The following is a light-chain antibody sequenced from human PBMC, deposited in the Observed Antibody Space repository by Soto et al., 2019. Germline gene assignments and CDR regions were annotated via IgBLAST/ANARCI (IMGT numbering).Light chain of an antibody. CDR1: RSDVGGYDY. V-gene: IGLV2-8*01. Sequence: QSALTQPPSASGSPGQSVTISCAGTRSDVGGYDYVSWFQQHPGKAPKLIIYEVSERPSGVPDRFSGSKSGSTASLTVSGLQPDDEADYYCSAYAGSNSLFGGGTKLTVL. J-gene: IGLJ2*01. CDR3: SAYAGSNSL. CDR2: EVS.